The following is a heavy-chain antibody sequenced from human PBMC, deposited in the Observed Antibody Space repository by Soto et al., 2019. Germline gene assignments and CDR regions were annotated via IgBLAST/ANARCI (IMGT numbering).Heavy chain of an antibody. CDR1: GVTSSSYG. CDR2: ISYDGSNK. V-gene: IGHV3-30*18. Sequence: GGSLGLSCAASGVTSSSYGMHWVSQAPGKGLEWVAVISYDGSNKYYADSVKGRFTISRDNSKNTLYLQMNSLRAKDTAVYYCAKSRTGYYYYGMDVWGQGTTVTVSS. J-gene: IGHJ6*01. CDR3: AKSRTGYYYYGMDV.